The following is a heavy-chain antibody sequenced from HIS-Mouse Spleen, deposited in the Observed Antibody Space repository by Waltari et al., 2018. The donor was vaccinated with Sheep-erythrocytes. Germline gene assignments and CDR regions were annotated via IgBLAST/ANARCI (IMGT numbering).Heavy chain of an antibody. CDR2: ISYSGST. CDR3: ARALIITMVRGVTSNWFDP. J-gene: IGHJ5*02. CDR1: GGSISSGGYY. V-gene: IGHV4-31*03. D-gene: IGHD3-10*01. Sequence: QVQLQESGPGLVKPSQTLSLTCTVSGGSISSGGYYWSWIRQHPGKGLEWIGYISYSGSTYYNPSLKRRVIISVDTSKNQFSLKLSSVTAADTAVYYCARALIITMVRGVTSNWFDPWVQGTLVTVSS.